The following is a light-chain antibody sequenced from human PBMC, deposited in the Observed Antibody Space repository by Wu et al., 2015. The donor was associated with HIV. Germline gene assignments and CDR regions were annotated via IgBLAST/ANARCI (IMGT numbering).Light chain of an antibody. V-gene: IGKV3-20*01. CDR1: QSINNNY. J-gene: IGKJ1*01. Sequence: EIVLTQSPGTLSLSPGERATLSCRASQSINNNYLAWYQRKPGQAPRLLIYGASSRAIGIPDTFSGSGSGTDFTLTITRLEPEDFAVYYCQQYGSSPWTFGLGTTVDI. CDR2: GAS. CDR3: QQYGSSPWT.